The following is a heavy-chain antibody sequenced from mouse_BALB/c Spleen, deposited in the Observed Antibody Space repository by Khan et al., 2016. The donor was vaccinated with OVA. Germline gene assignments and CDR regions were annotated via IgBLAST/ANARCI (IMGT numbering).Heavy chain of an antibody. D-gene: IGHD2-14*01. CDR3: AREAYRYDEYYFDY. J-gene: IGHJ2*01. CDR1: GFTFSSYV. V-gene: IGHV5-6-5*01. Sequence: EVELVESGGKLVKPGGSLKVSCAVSGFTFSSYVMSWVRQTPEKRLEWVASISSGGTASYLDSLKGRFTISRDNARNILYLQMNSLRSEDTAMYYCAREAYRYDEYYFDYWGQGTTLTVSS. CDR2: ISSGGTA.